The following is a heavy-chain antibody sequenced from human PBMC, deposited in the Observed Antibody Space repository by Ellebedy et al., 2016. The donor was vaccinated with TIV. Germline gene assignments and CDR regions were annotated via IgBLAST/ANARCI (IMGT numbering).Heavy chain of an antibody. Sequence: SETLSLTXSVSGDSTYSSNFYWGWVRQPPGKGLEWIGEVTHTGGTNYNPSLESRVTMSLDTSENQFSLKLNSVNVADTAVYYCARGFPAAWELAGAWGQGTLVTVSA. CDR2: VTHTGGT. CDR1: GDSTYSSNFY. V-gene: IGHV4-39*07. CDR3: ARGFPAAWELAGA. D-gene: IGHD6-19*01. J-gene: IGHJ4*02.